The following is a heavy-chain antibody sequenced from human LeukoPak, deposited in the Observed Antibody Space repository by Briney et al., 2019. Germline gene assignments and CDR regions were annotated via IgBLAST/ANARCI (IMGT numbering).Heavy chain of an antibody. J-gene: IGHJ6*02. CDR1: GDSISGYY. V-gene: IGHV4-59*01. CDR3: ARARPDYYYGLDV. Sequence: SETLSLTCTVSGDSISGYYWSWIQQPPGKGLEWIGYFYYSGSTNYNPSLKSRVTISVDTSKNLFSLKLSSVTAADTAVYYCARARPDYYYGLDVWGPGTTVTVSS. CDR2: FYYSGST.